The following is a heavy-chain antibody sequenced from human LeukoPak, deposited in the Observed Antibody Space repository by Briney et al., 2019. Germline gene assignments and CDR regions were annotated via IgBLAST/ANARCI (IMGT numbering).Heavy chain of an antibody. Sequence: SETLSLTCAVYGGSFSGYYWSWIRQPPGKGLEWIGEINHSGSTNYNPSLKSRVTISVDTSKNQFSLKLGSVTAADTAVYYCARDSYTIFGVVIKTPYNWFDPWGQGTLVTVSS. CDR3: ARDSYTIFGVVIKTPYNWFDP. D-gene: IGHD3-3*01. V-gene: IGHV4-34*01. J-gene: IGHJ5*02. CDR2: INHSGST. CDR1: GGSFSGYY.